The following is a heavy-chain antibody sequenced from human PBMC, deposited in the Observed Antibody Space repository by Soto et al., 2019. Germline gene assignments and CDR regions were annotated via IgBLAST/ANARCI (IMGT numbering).Heavy chain of an antibody. D-gene: IGHD5-12*01. CDR1: GFTFSSYG. V-gene: IGHV3-30*18. CDR3: AKDSYDLETPPWFDP. Sequence: PGGSLRLSCAASGFTFSSYGMHWVRQAPGKGLEWVAVISYDGSNKYYADSVKGRFTISRDNSKNTLYLQMNSLRAEDTAVYYCAKDSYDLETPPWFDPWGQGTRVTVSS. J-gene: IGHJ5*02. CDR2: ISYDGSNK.